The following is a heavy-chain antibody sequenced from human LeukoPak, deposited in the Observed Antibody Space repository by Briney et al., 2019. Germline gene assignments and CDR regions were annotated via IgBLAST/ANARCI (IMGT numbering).Heavy chain of an antibody. CDR1: GFSFNAYA. D-gene: IGHD3-10*01. J-gene: IGHJ4*02. CDR3: AEDHDNTDSYYYFDS. Sequence: GGSLRISCAASGFSFNAYAMTWVRQAPGKGLEWVSSITKTGRTTSYTGSVKGRFTISRDNSKNTLHLQMNRLRVEDTALYFCAEDHDNTDSYYYFDSWGLGTLVTVSS. CDR2: ITKTGRTT. V-gene: IGHV3-23*01.